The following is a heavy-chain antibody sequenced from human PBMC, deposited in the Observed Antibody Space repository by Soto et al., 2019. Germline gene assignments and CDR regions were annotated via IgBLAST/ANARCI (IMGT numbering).Heavy chain of an antibody. CDR2: ISGSGGST. V-gene: IGHV3-23*01. J-gene: IGHJ4*02. Sequence: EVQLLESGGGLVQPGGSLRLSCAASGFTFSSYAMSWVRQAPGKGLEWVSAISGSGGSTYYADSVKGRFTISRDNXKDTRCLKMNSLRAEDTAVYYCAKGLYLIAVAGTDWGQGTLVTVSS. CDR3: AKGLYLIAVAGTD. CDR1: GFTFSSYA. D-gene: IGHD6-19*01.